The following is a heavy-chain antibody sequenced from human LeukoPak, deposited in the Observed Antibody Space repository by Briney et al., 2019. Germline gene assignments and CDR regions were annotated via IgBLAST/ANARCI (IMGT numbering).Heavy chain of an antibody. CDR2: MSGSGDSS. Sequence: PGGSLRLSCAAPGFAFSNFAMSWVRQAPGKGLEWVSGMSGSGDSSYYADSVKGRFTISRDNSKNALYLQMNSLRADDTALYYCAKMEGQRLYDYCMDVWGKGTTVTVSS. CDR1: GFAFSNFA. V-gene: IGHV3-23*01. CDR3: AKMEGQRLYDYCMDV. J-gene: IGHJ6*03. D-gene: IGHD3-3*01.